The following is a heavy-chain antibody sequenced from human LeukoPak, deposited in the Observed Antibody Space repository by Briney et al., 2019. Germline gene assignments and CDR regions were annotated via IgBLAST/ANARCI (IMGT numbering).Heavy chain of an antibody. CDR3: ARAMIRGVTSYYYNGMDV. J-gene: IGHJ6*02. V-gene: IGHV3-21*01. CDR2: ISSSRSYI. D-gene: IGHD3-10*01. Sequence: GGSLRLSCAASGFTFSSYSMNWVRQAPGKGLEWVSSISSSRSYIYYADSVKGRFTVSRDNAKNSLYLQMNSLRAEDTAVYYCARAMIRGVTSYYYNGMDVWGQGTTVTVSS. CDR1: GFTFSSYS.